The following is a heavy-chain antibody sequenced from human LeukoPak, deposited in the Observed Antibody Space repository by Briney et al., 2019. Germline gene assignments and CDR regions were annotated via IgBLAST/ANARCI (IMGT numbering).Heavy chain of an antibody. J-gene: IGHJ6*02. CDR2: INPNSGGT. Sequence: GASVKVSCKASGYTFTGYYMHWVRQAPGQGLEWMGWINPNSGGTNYAQKFQGRVTMTRDTSISTAYMELSRLRSDDTAVYYCARESGDIVATIGYYYYGMDVWGQGTTVTVSS. CDR3: ARESGDIVATIGYYYYGMDV. CDR1: GYTFTGYY. D-gene: IGHD5-12*01. V-gene: IGHV1-2*02.